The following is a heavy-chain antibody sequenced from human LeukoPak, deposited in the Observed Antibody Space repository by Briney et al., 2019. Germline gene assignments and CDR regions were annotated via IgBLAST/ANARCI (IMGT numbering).Heavy chain of an antibody. CDR2: INHSGST. J-gene: IGHJ5*02. D-gene: IGHD6-13*01. V-gene: IGHV4-34*01. CDR3: ARRRALYNNRIAAAGTGWFDP. Sequence: KTSETLSLTCAVYGGSFSGYYWSWIRQPPGKGLEWIGEINHSGSTSYNPSLKSRVTISVDTSKNQFSLKLSSVTAADTAVYYCARRRALYNNRIAAAGTGWFDPWGQGTLVTVSS. CDR1: GGSFSGYY.